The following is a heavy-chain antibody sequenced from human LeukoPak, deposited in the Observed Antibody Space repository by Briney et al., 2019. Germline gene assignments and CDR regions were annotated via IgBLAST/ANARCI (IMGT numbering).Heavy chain of an antibody. CDR1: GGSISSYY. Sequence: SETLSLTCIVSGGSISSYYWSWIRQPPGKGLEWIGYIYYSGSTNYNPSLKSRVTISVDTSKNQFSLKLSSVTAADTAVYYCAKWAPAYYDSSGYYSDWYFDLWGRGTLVTVSS. CDR2: IYYSGST. V-gene: IGHV4-59*08. CDR3: AKWAPAYYDSSGYYSDWYFDL. J-gene: IGHJ2*01. D-gene: IGHD3-22*01.